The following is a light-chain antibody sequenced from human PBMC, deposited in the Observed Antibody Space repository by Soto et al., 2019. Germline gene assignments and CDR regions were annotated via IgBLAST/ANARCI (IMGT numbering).Light chain of an antibody. CDR2: AAS. CDR3: QQSYSTGYT. V-gene: IGKV1-39*01. CDR1: QSISSY. J-gene: IGKJ2*01. Sequence: DIQMTQSPSSLSASVGDRVTITCRASQSISSYLNWYQQKPGKAPKLLIYAASSLQSGVPSRFSGSGSGTDFTLTISSLQPEDFVTYYCQQSYSTGYTFGQGTKLEIK.